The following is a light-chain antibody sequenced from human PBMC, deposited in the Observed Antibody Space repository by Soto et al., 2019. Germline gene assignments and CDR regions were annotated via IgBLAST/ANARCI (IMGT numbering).Light chain of an antibody. Sequence: QAVVTQEPSFSVSPGGTVTLTCGLSSGPVSTSYYPSWYQQTPGQAPRTLIYSTDTRSSGVPDRFSGSILGNKAALTITGAQAEDESDYYCVLYMGSGLRVFGGGTQLTVL. CDR3: VLYMGSGLRV. CDR2: STD. CDR1: SGPVSTSYY. V-gene: IGLV8-61*01. J-gene: IGLJ2*01.